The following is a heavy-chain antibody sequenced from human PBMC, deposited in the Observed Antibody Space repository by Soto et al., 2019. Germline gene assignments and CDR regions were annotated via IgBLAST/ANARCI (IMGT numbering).Heavy chain of an antibody. D-gene: IGHD6-6*01. J-gene: IGHJ6*03. CDR2: ISSNGVGT. CDR1: GFTLSGYA. CDR3: ARRARPDFYYMDV. V-gene: IGHV3-64*01. Sequence: EVQLAESGGGLAQPGGSLRLSCAASGFTLSGYAMYWVRQAPGKGLEYVSGISSNGVGTYYANSVQGRFNISRDNSKNTVYLHMGSLRTEDMAVYYCARRARPDFYYMDVWGKGTTVTVSS.